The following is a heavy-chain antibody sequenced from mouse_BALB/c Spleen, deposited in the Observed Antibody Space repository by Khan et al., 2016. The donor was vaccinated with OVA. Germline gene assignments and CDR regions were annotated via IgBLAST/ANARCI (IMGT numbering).Heavy chain of an antibody. CDR2: ISTYYGDV. V-gene: IGHV1S137*01. Sequence: QVQLQQSGAELVRPGVSVKISCKGSGYTFTDFTMHWVKQSHAKSLEWIGVISTYYGDVTYNQKFKGKATMTVDKSSSTAYMELARLTSEDSAIYYCTRGGWGNRCAYWGQGTLVTVAA. CDR3: TRGGWGNRCAY. D-gene: IGHD1-1*02. J-gene: IGHJ3*01. CDR1: GYTFTDFT.